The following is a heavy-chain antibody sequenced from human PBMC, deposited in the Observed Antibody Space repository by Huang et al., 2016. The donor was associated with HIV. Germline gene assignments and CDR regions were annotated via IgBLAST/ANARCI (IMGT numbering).Heavy chain of an antibody. CDR1: GGTFTTYT. CDR3: AREYYYDNSGYYFDY. Sequence: QVQLVQSGAEVKKPGSSVKVSCKASGGTFTTYTITWVRQAPGQGLEWMVGIIPCFGTTNDAQKFQGRVTITADESTSTAYMELSSLRSEDTAVYYCAREYYYDNSGYYFDYWGQGTLVTVSS. D-gene: IGHD3-22*01. CDR2: IIPCFGTT. V-gene: IGHV1-69*13. J-gene: IGHJ4*02.